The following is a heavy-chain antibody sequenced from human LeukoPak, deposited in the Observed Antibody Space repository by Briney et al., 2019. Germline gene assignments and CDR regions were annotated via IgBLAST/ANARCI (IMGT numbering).Heavy chain of an antibody. V-gene: IGHV3-7*01. CDR1: GFTFSSYW. CDR2: IKQDGSEK. J-gene: IGHJ4*02. CDR3: ARAGAYGDMPPYFDY. D-gene: IGHD4-17*01. Sequence: GGSLRLSCAASGFTFSSYWMSWVRQAPGKGLEWVANIKQDGSEKYYVDSVKGRFTISRDNAKNSLYLQMNSLRAEDTAVYYCARAGAYGDMPPYFDYWGQGTLVTVSS.